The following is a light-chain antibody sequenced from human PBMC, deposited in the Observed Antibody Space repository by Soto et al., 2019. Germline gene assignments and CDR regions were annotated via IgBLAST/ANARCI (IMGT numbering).Light chain of an antibody. Sequence: QSVLTRPPSASGTPGQRVTFSCSGSSSNIGANTVNWYQQLPGTAPKLLIYGSDQRPSGVPDRFSGSKSGTSASLAISGLQSEDEADYYCAAWDDSLKGPVFGGGTKLTVL. CDR2: GSD. J-gene: IGLJ2*01. CDR1: SSNIGANT. CDR3: AAWDDSLKGPV. V-gene: IGLV1-44*01.